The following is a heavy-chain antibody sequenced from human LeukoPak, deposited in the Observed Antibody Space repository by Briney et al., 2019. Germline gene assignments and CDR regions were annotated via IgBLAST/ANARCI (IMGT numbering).Heavy chain of an antibody. D-gene: IGHD3-10*02. V-gene: IGHV1-18*01. CDR1: GYTFTSYG. CDR3: ARDTPLFPQSLAYYYYGMDV. CDR2: ISAYNGNT. Sequence: ASVKVSCKASGYTFTSYGISWVRQAPGQGLEWMGWISAYNGNTNYAQKLQGRVTMTTDTSTSTAYMELRSLRSDDTAVYYCARDTPLFPQSLAYYYYGMDVWGQGTTVTVSS. J-gene: IGHJ6*02.